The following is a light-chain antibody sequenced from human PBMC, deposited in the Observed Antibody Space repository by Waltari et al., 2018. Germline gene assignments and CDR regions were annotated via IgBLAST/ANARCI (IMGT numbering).Light chain of an antibody. Sequence: QSVVTQAPSASGTPGQRVTISCFGSSSNIGNIGGHYLYWYQQFPGRAPKLLIYMNDQRPSGVPDRFSGSKSGTSGSLTISGLRAEDEADYYCTACDVSLRAWVFGGGTKLTVL. CDR1: SSNIGNIGGHY. V-gene: IGLV1-47*01. J-gene: IGLJ3*02. CDR3: TACDVSLRAWV. CDR2: MND.